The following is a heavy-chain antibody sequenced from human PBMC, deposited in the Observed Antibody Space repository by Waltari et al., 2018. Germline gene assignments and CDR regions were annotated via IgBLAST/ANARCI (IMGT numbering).Heavy chain of an antibody. J-gene: IGHJ4*02. CDR2: VRRFNGET. CDR3: ARDYCSGSACSLDF. D-gene: IGHD2-15*01. CDR1: GYTFTSHS. V-gene: IGHV1-18*04. Sequence: QVQLVQSETEVMKPGASVKVSCKASGYTFTSHSITWVRQAPGQGPGWMGWVRRFNGETTYAQKIQGRVTMTTDASTDTAYMELRNLRTDDTAVYYCARDYCSGSACSLDFWGQGTLVTVSS.